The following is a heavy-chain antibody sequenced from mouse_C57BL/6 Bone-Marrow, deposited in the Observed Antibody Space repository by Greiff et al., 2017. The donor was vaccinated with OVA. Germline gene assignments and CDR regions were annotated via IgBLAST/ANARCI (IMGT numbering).Heavy chain of an antibody. D-gene: IGHD1-1*01. CDR1: GYSITSGYY. J-gene: IGHJ4*01. CDR2: ISYDGSN. Sequence: EVQLQQSGPGLVKPSQSLSLTCSVTGYSITSGYYWNWIRQFPGNKLEWMGYISYDGSNNYNPSLKNRISITRDTSKNQFFLKLNSVTTEDTATYYCARKSTTVDYWGQGTSVTVSS. V-gene: IGHV3-6*01. CDR3: ARKSTTVDY.